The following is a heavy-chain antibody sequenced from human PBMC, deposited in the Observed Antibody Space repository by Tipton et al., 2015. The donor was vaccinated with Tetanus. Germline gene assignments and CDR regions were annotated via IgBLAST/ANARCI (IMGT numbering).Heavy chain of an antibody. D-gene: IGHD4-17*01. J-gene: IGHJ3*01. CDR2: IYYSGSS. CDR1: GSSITSTTHY. CDR3: ARPSTTVTPRAFDV. Sequence: GLVKPSETLSLTCTVSGSSITSTTHYWDWIRQPPGKGLEWIGSIYYSGSSYYNPSLESRVTISLDTSKNRFSLKLTSVTAADAAVYYCARPSTTVTPRAFDVWGQGTMVTVSS. V-gene: IGHV4-39*01.